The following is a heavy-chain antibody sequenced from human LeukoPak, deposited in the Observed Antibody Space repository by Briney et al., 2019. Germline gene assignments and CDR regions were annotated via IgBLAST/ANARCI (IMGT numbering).Heavy chain of an antibody. CDR3: ARGGRRGWLLSAYYFDY. Sequence: GSLRLSCAASGFTFSSYWMHWVRQPPGKGLEWIGEINHSGSTNYNPSLKSRVTISVDTSKNQFSLKLSSVTAADTAVYYCARGGRRGWLLSAYYFDYWGQGTLVTVSS. J-gene: IGHJ4*02. CDR2: INHSGST. V-gene: IGHV4-34*01. D-gene: IGHD3-9*01. CDR1: GFTFSSYW.